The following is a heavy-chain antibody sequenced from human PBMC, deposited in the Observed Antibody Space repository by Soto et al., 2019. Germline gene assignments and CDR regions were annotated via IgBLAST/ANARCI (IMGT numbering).Heavy chain of an antibody. CDR3: ARSQAPGWLLVTRWFDP. J-gene: IGHJ5*02. CDR1: GYTFTSYG. D-gene: IGHD5-12*01. CDR2: ISAYNGNT. V-gene: IGHV1-18*01. Sequence: GASVKVSCKASGYTFTSYGISWVRQAPGQGLEWMGWISAYNGNTNYAQKLQGRVTMTTDTSTSTAYMELRSLRSDDTAVHYCARSQAPGWLLVTRWFDPWGQGTLVTVSS.